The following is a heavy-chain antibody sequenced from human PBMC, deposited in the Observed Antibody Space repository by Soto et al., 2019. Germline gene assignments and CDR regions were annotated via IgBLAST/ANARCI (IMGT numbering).Heavy chain of an antibody. Sequence: GGSLRLSCAASGFTFSDYYMSWIRQAPGKGLEWVSYIGTSGNTIYYGDSVKGRLTISRDNAKNSLYLQMNSLRVEDTAVYYCARGHYGLDVWGQGTTVTVSS. V-gene: IGHV3-11*01. CDR1: GFTFSDYY. CDR2: IGTSGNTI. CDR3: ARGHYGLDV. J-gene: IGHJ6*02.